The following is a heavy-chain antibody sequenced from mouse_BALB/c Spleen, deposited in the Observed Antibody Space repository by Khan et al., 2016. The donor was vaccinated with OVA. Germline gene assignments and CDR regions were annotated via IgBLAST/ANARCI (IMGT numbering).Heavy chain of an antibody. D-gene: IGHD3-3*01. V-gene: IGHV2-9*02. CDR1: GFSLTSYD. CDR3: AREGLDAFAY. CDR2: IGAGGST. Sequence: QMQLEESGPGLVAPSQSLSITCTVPGFSLTSYDVYWIRQPPGKGLECLGVIGAGGSTNYNSALMSRLSISKDNSKSQVFLKMNSLQTDDTAMYYCAREGLDAFAYWGQGTLVTVSA. J-gene: IGHJ3*01.